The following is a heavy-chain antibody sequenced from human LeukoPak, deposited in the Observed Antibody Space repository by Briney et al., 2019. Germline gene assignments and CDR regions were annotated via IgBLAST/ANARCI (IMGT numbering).Heavy chain of an antibody. CDR2: INHSGST. CDR3: AGVITIFGVAYYFDY. D-gene: IGHD3-3*01. V-gene: IGHV4-34*01. J-gene: IGHJ4*02. CDR1: GGSFSGYY. Sequence: PSETLSLTCAVYGGSFSGYYWSWIRQPPGKGLEWIGEINHSGSTNYNPSLKGRVTISVDTSKNQFSLKLSSVTAADTAVYYCAGVITIFGVAYYFDYWGQGTLVTVSS.